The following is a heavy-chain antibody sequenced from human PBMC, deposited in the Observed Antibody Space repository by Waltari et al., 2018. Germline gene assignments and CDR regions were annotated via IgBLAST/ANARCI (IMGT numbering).Heavy chain of an antibody. CDR2: VDPEDGET. J-gene: IGHJ3*01. D-gene: IGHD6-19*01. CDR1: GYTLSDYY. V-gene: IGHV1-69-2*01. Sequence: EVQLLQSGAELKEPGTKVRISCQVSGYTLSDYYIPWVQQAPGKGLRWMGLVDPEDGETIYADNFQGRVTISADTSTDTAFMELSSLRSEDTAVFYCATALGDSSSASRPFDFWGQGTMITVSS. CDR3: ATALGDSSSASRPFDF.